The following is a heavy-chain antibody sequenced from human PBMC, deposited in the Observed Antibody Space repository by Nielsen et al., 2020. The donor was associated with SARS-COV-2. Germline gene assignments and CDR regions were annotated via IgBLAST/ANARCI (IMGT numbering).Heavy chain of an antibody. J-gene: IGHJ2*01. CDR1: GGSISSSSYY. CDR3: ARESGWGTWIAVANDWYFDL. V-gene: IGHV4-39*02. D-gene: IGHD6-19*01. CDR2: IYYSGST. Sequence: SETLSLTCTVSGGSISSSSYYWGWIRQPPGKGLEWIGSIYYSGSTYYNPSLKSRVTISVDTSKNQFSLKLSSVTAADTAVYYCARESGWGTWIAVANDWYFDLWGRGTLVTVSS.